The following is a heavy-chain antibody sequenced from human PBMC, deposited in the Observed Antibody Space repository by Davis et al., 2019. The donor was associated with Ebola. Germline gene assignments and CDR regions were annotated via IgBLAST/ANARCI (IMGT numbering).Heavy chain of an antibody. Sequence: SETLSLTCAVYGGSFSGYYWSWIRQPPGKGLEWIGEINHSGSTNYNPSLKSRVTISVDTSKNQFSLTLSSVTAADTAVYYCAREKPFGVVRGLWFDPWGQGTLVTVSS. CDR2: INHSGST. CDR1: GGSFSGYY. CDR3: AREKPFGVVRGLWFDP. V-gene: IGHV4-34*01. D-gene: IGHD3-3*01. J-gene: IGHJ5*02.